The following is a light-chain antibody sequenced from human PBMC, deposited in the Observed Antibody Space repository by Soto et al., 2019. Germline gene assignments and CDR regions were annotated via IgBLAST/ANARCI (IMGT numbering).Light chain of an antibody. CDR3: QTWGTGIVV. CDR2: LNSDGSH. CDR1: SGHSSYA. J-gene: IGLJ2*01. Sequence: QLVLPQSPSASASLGASVKLTCTLSSGHSSYAIAWHQQQPEKGPRYLMKLNSDGSHSKGDGIPDRFSGSSSGAERYLTISSLQSEEEADYYCQTWGTGIVVFGGGTKVTVL. V-gene: IGLV4-69*01.